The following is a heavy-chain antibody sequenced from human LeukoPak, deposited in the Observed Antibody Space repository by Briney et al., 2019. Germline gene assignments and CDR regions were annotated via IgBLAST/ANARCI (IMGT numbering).Heavy chain of an antibody. CDR1: GYSISSGYL. Sequence: SETLSLTCSVSGYSISSGYLWGWIRQPPGKGLEWIGSIDGSGSSYYNPSLKSQVTISVDTSKTQFSLKLSSVTAADTAIYYCARDLRVVVGAGPFDPWGQGTLVTVSS. CDR2: IDGSGSS. V-gene: IGHV4-38-2*02. J-gene: IGHJ5*02. D-gene: IGHD2-21*01. CDR3: ARDLRVVVGAGPFDP.